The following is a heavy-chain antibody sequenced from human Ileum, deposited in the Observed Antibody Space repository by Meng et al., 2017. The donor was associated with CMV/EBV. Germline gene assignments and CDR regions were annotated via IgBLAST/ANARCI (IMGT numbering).Heavy chain of an antibody. V-gene: IGHV3-30-3*01. J-gene: IGHJ6*02. CDR3: ARDSGSQSFVYYYYGMDV. D-gene: IGHD1-26*01. CDR1: GFTFSSYA. Sequence: GSLRLSCAASGFTFSSYAMHWVRQAPGKGLEWVAVISYDGSNKYYADSVKGRFTISRDNSKNTLYLQMNSLRAEDTAVYYCARDSGSQSFVYYYYGMDVWGQGTTVTVSS. CDR2: ISYDGSNK.